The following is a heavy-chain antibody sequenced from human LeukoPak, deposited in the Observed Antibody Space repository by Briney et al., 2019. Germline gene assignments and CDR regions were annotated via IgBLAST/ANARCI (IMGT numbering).Heavy chain of an antibody. D-gene: IGHD3-10*01. V-gene: IGHV1-18*01. CDR1: GYTFTSYG. CDR3: AKSQYSFGSGATRPLFDY. J-gene: IGHJ4*02. Sequence: ASVKVSCKASGYTFTSYGISWVRQAPGQGLEWMGWIIAYNGNTNYAQKLQGRVTMTTDTSTSTAYMELRSLRSDDTAVYYCAKSQYSFGSGATRPLFDYWGQGTLVTVSS. CDR2: IIAYNGNT.